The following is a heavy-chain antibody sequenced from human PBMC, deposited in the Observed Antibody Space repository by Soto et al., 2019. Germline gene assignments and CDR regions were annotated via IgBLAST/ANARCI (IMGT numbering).Heavy chain of an antibody. J-gene: IGHJ4*02. D-gene: IGHD1-1*01. CDR1: GYTLTELS. CDR3: ATDSRYANWNFDY. Sequence: ASVKVSCKVSGYTLTELSMHWVRQAPGKGLEWMGGFDPGDGETIYAQKFQGRVTMTEDTSTDTAYMELSSLRSEDTAVYYCATDSRYANWNFDYWGQGTLVTVSS. V-gene: IGHV1-24*01. CDR2: FDPGDGET.